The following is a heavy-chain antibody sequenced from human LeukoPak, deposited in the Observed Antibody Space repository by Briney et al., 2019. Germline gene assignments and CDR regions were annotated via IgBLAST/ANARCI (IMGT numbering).Heavy chain of an antibody. CDR2: ISGSGGST. Sequence: SGGSLRLSCAASGFTFNSYAMSWVRQAPGKGLEWVSAISGSGGSTYYADSVKGRFTISRDNSKNTLYLQMNSLRAEDTAVYYCAKSLGYCSGGSCAGFDPWGQGTLVTVSS. CDR1: GFTFNSYA. V-gene: IGHV3-23*01. D-gene: IGHD2-15*01. CDR3: AKSLGYCSGGSCAGFDP. J-gene: IGHJ5*02.